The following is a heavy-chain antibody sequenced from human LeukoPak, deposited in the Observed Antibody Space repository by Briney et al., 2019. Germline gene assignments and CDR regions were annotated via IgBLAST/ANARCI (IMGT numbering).Heavy chain of an antibody. CDR1: GFTVGSDY. CDR3: SRDRGISGE. CDR2: IYSGGDA. D-gene: IGHD1-14*01. Sequence: PGGSLGLSCAASGFTVGSDYISWVRQAPGKGLEWVSIIYSGGDAYYADAVKGRFTISRDNSKNTVYLQMESLRVEDTAVYYCSRDRGISGEWGQGTLVTVSS. J-gene: IGHJ4*02. V-gene: IGHV3-66*01.